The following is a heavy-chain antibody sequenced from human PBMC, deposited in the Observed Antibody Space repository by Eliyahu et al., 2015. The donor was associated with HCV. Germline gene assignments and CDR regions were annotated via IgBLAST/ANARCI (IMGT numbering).Heavy chain of an antibody. V-gene: IGHV3-30-3*01. CDR3: AREKDQVVPAAIPWFDP. CDR2: ISYDGSNK. CDR1: GFTFSSXA. D-gene: IGHD2-2*02. J-gene: IGHJ5*02. Sequence: QVQLVESGGGVVQPGRSLRLXCAAXGFTFSSXAMXXVRQAPGKGLGXVAVISYDGSNKYYADSVKGRFTISRDNSKNTLYLQMNSLRAEDTAVYYCAREKDQVVPAAIPWFDPWGQGTLVTVSS.